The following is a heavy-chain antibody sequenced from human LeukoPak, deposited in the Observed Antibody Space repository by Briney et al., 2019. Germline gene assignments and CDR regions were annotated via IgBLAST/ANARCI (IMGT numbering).Heavy chain of an antibody. Sequence: AGRSLRLSCAASGFTFSSYGMHWVRQAPGKGLEWVAVISYDGSNKYHADSVKGRFTVSRDNSKNTLYLQLNSLRAEDTAVYYCASGPYCTNGVCYGSNWFDPWGQGTLVTVSS. CDR3: ASGPYCTNGVCYGSNWFDP. D-gene: IGHD2-8*01. CDR1: GFTFSSYG. V-gene: IGHV3-30*03. J-gene: IGHJ5*02. CDR2: ISYDGSNK.